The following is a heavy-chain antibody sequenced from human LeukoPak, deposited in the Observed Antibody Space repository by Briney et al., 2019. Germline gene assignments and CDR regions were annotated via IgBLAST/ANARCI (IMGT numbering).Heavy chain of an antibody. CDR1: GGSISSYS. CDR3: ARETAVAGNVDY. Sequence: PSETLSLTCTVSGGSISSYSWSWIRQPPGKGLEWIGYIYYSGSTNYNPSLKSRVTISVDTSKNQFSLKLSSVTAADTAVYYCARETAVAGNVDYWGQGTLVTVSS. D-gene: IGHD6-19*01. J-gene: IGHJ4*02. CDR2: IYYSGST. V-gene: IGHV4-59*01.